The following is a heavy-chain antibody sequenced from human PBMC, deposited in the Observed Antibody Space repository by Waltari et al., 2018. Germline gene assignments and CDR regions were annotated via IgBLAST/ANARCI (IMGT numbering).Heavy chain of an antibody. J-gene: IGHJ4*02. D-gene: IGHD1-26*01. CDR3: ASVVGATVYDFDY. Sequence: QVQLQESGPGLVKPSETLSLTCAVSSYSIRSGYYWGWIRQPPGKGLEGIGSIYHSGSTYYNPSLKSRVTISVDTSKNQFSLKLSSVTAADTAVYYCASVVGATVYDFDYWGQGTLVTVSS. V-gene: IGHV4-38-2*01. CDR1: SYSIRSGYY. CDR2: IYHSGST.